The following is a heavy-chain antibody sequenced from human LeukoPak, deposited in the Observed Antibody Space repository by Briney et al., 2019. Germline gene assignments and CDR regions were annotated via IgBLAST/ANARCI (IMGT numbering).Heavy chain of an antibody. CDR2: ITAGGLIT. D-gene: IGHD6-13*01. Sequence: SGGSLRLSCAASGFSFPSYAMSWVRQAPRRGLEWVSLITAGGLITHYTDSVKGRFTISRDNSKNTLYLQMNSVRAEDTAVYYCARGPLIAAAGTLDYWGQGTLVTVSS. CDR1: GFSFPSYA. CDR3: ARGPLIAAAGTLDY. V-gene: IGHV3-23*01. J-gene: IGHJ4*02.